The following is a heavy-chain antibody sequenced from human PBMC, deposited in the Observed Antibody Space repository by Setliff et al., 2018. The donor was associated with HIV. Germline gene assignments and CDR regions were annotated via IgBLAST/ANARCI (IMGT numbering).Heavy chain of an antibody. V-gene: IGHV3-15*01. Sequence: LRLSCAASGFTFSNAWMSWVRQAPGKGLEWVGRIKSKTDGETEDYAAPVKGRFTISRDDSRSTLYLQMNSLITEDTALYYCTTAVAQNWYGSGNENYWGQGTLVTVSS. J-gene: IGHJ4*02. CDR1: GFTFSNAW. D-gene: IGHD3-10*01. CDR3: TTAVAQNWYGSGNENY. CDR2: IKSKTDGETE.